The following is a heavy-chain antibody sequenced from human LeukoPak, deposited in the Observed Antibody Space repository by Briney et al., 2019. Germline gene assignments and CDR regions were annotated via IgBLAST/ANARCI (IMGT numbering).Heavy chain of an antibody. D-gene: IGHD2-15*01. CDR1: GYSISSGYY. Sequence: SETLSLTCTVSGYSISSGYYWGWIRQPPGKGLEWIGSIYHSGSTYYNPSLKSRVTISVDTSKNQFSLKLSSVTAADTAVYYCARGSWRRGGSRDAFDIWGQGTMVTVSS. CDR3: ARGSWRRGGSRDAFDI. CDR2: IYHSGST. J-gene: IGHJ3*02. V-gene: IGHV4-38-2*02.